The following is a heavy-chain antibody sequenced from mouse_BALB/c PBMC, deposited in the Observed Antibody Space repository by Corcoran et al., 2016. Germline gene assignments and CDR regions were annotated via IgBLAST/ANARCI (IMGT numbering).Heavy chain of an antibody. J-gene: IGHJ1*01. Sequence: EVQLLETGGGLVQPGGSRGLSCEGSGFTFSGFWMSWVRQTPGKTLEWIGDINSDGSAINYAPSIKDRFTIFRDNDKSTLYLQMSTVRSEDTATYFCMRYGNYGYFDFWGAGTTVTVSS. CDR3: MRYGNYGYFDF. V-gene: IGHV11-2*02. CDR2: INSDGSAI. CDR1: GFTFSGFW. D-gene: IGHD2-1*01.